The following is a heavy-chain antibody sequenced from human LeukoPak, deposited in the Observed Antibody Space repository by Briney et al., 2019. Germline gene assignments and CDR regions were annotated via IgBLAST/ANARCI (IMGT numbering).Heavy chain of an antibody. Sequence: SVKVSCKASGGTFSNYGINWVRQAPGQGLEWMGGIVPIFGTANYAQKFQGRVTFTRDTSTNPAYMDLSTLRSEDSAVYYCTRGFFPPTISMVRGVTEAQFDHWGQGTLVTVSS. CDR3: TRGFFPPTISMVRGVTEAQFDH. J-gene: IGHJ4*02. CDR2: IVPIFGTA. CDR1: GGTFSNYG. V-gene: IGHV1-69*05. D-gene: IGHD3-10*01.